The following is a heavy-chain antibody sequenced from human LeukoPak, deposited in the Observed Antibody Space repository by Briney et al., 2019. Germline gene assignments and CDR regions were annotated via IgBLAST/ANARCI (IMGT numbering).Heavy chain of an antibody. CDR3: ARDLDRREYLANYHYYMDV. CDR2: IDPNSGGT. Sequence: GASVKVSCRTSEYTFSGYYIHWVRQAPGQGLEWMGWIDPNSGGTKYTEEFQGRVSMTRDTSITTAYMELSRLKYDDTAVYYCARDLDRREYLANYHYYMDVWGKGTSVTVSS. D-gene: IGHD2-2*01. J-gene: IGHJ6*03. CDR1: EYTFSGYY. V-gene: IGHV1-2*02.